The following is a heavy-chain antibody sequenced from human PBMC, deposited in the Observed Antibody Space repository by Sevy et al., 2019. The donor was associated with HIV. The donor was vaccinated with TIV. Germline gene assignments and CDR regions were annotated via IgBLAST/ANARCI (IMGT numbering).Heavy chain of an antibody. V-gene: IGHV3-33*06. CDR2: IWYDGSNK. CDR3: AKDRTVVTPSNAFDI. Sequence: GGSLRLSCAASGFTFSSYGMHWVRQAPGKGLEWAAVIWYDGSNKYYADSVKGRFTISRDNSKNTLYLQMNSLRAEDTAVYYCAKDRTVVTPSNAFDIWGQGTMVTVSS. D-gene: IGHD2-15*01. J-gene: IGHJ3*02. CDR1: GFTFSSYG.